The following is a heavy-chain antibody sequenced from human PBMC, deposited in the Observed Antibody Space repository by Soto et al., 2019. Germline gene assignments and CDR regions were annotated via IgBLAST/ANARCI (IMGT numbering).Heavy chain of an antibody. Sequence: PGESLNISCTGSGYNFIAHWIAWVRQMPGEGLEWMGIINPADSDIRYSPSFQGQVTISVDKSINTAYLQWSSLKASDTATYYCTRPQSSGWYDFWGQGTLVTVSS. V-gene: IGHV5-51*01. CDR2: INPADSDI. CDR1: GYNFIAHW. J-gene: IGHJ5*01. D-gene: IGHD3-22*01. CDR3: TRPQSSGWYDF.